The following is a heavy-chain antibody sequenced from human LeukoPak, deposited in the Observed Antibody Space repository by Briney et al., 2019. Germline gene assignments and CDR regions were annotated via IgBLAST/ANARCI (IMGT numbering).Heavy chain of an antibody. V-gene: IGHV3-7*01. Sequence: GGPLRLSCAASGFTFSSYWMSWVRQAPGKGLEWVANIKQDGSEKYYVDSVKGRFTISRDNAKNSLYLQMNSLRAEDTAVYYCASDGYRYCPTSFDYWGQGTLVTVSS. J-gene: IGHJ4*02. D-gene: IGHD5-18*01. CDR1: GFTFSSYW. CDR3: ASDGYRYCPTSFDY. CDR2: IKQDGSEK.